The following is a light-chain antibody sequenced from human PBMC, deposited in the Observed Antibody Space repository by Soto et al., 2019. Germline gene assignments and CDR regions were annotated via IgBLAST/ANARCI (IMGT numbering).Light chain of an antibody. J-gene: IGKJ1*01. V-gene: IGKV1-5*01. CDR3: QHYNSYSET. Sequence: DIQMCQSTYTLSASVADRVTITCRASQPIISVFAWYQQKPGKAPKLLIYEASTLQSGVPSRFSGSGSGTEFTLTISSLQPDDFATYYCQHYNSYSETFGQGTKVDIK. CDR1: QPIISV. CDR2: EAS.